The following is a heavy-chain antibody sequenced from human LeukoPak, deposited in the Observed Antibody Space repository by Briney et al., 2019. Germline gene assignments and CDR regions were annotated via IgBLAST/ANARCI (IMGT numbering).Heavy chain of an antibody. V-gene: IGHV1-18*01. CDR3: ARGTGTYSDAFDV. J-gene: IGHJ3*01. CDR2: ITPYSGNA. CDR1: GYIFTSYA. Sequence: ASVKVSCKASGYIFTSYAISWVRQAHGQVLEWMGWITPYSGNANYAQMFQGRVTMTTDTSTSTAYMELGSLTSDDTAVYYCARGTGTYSDAFDVWGQGTMVLVSS. D-gene: IGHD1-26*01.